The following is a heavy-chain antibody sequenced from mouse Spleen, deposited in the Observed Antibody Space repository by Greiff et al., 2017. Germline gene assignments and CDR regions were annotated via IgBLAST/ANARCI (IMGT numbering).Heavy chain of an antibody. CDR1: GFNIKNTY. Sequence: QVQLQQSVAELVRPGASVKLSCTASGFNIKNTYMHWVKQRPGQGLGWIGEIFPGTGTTYYNEKFKGKATLTIDTSSSTAYMQLSSLTSEDSAVYFCARLDTTVGWYFDVWGAGTTVTVSS. J-gene: IGHJ1*01. CDR3: ARLDTTVGWYFDV. D-gene: IGHD1-1*01. CDR2: IFPGTGTT. V-gene: IGHV1S132*01.